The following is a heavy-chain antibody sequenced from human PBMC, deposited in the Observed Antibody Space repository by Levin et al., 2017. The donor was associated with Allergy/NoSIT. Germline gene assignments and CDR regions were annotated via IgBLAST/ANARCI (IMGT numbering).Heavy chain of an antibody. CDR3: AKHPFSAQMWG. CDR1: GFTFSSYA. CDR2: ISGSGGTT. D-gene: IGHD2/OR15-2a*01. V-gene: IGHV3-23*01. Sequence: RSGGSLRLSCAASGFTFSSYAMSWVRQGPGKGLEWVSDISGSGGTTHYADSVKGRVTISRDNSKNTLFLQMNSLRAEDTAVYYCAKHPFSAQMWGWGQGTLVTVSS. J-gene: IGHJ4*02.